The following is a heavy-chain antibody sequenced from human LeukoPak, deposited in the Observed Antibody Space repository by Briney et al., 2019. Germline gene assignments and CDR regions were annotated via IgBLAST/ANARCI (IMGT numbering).Heavy chain of an antibody. V-gene: IGHV1-69*13. CDR3: ARYLAGYSYGYFDY. D-gene: IGHD5-18*01. CDR2: IIPIFGTA. J-gene: IGHJ4*02. Sequence: SVKVSCKASGGTFSSYAISWVRQAPGQGLEWMGGIIPIFGTANYAQKFQGRVTITADESTSTAYMELSSLRSEDTAVYYCARYLAGYSYGYFDYWGQGTLVTVSS. CDR1: GGTFSSYA.